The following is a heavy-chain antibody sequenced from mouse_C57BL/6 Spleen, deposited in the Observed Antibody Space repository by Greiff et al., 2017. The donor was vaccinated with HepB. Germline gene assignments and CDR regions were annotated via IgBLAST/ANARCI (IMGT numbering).Heavy chain of an antibody. CDR1: GFSLTSYG. J-gene: IGHJ4*01. V-gene: IGHV2-6-1*01. CDR2: IWSDGST. D-gene: IGHD3-1*01. CDR3: ARHGHPGGYAMDY. Sequence: VQGVESGPGLVAPSQILSITCTVSGFSLTSYGVHWVRQPPGKGLEWLVVIWSDGSTTYNSALKSRLSISKDNSKSQVFLKMNSLQTDDTAMYYCARHGHPGGYAMDYWGQGTSVTVSS.